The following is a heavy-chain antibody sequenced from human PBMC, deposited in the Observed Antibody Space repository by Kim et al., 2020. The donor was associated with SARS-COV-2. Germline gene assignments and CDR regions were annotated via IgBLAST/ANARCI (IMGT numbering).Heavy chain of an antibody. CDR1: GFTFSNAW. CDR3: TTFLEPRYSSSWYDY. J-gene: IGHJ4*02. CDR2: IKSKTDGGTT. D-gene: IGHD6-13*01. V-gene: IGHV3-15*01. Sequence: GGSLRLSCAASGFTFSNAWMSWVRQAPGKGLEWVGRIKSKTDGGTTDYAAPVKGRFTISRDDSKNTLYLQMNSLKTEDTAVYYCTTFLEPRYSSSWYDYWGQGTLVTVSS.